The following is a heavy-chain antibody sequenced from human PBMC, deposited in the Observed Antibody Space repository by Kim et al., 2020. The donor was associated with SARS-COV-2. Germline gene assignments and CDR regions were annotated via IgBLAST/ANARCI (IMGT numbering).Heavy chain of an antibody. CDR2: ISDDGSNK. D-gene: IGHD6-19*01. V-gene: IGHV3-30-3*01. CDR1: GFTFSSYA. Sequence: GGSLRLSCAASGFTFSSYAMHWVRQAPGKGLEWVAVISDDGSNKYYADSVKGRFTISRDNSKNTLYLQMNSLRAEDTGVYYCARGAVAGKTGPFDYWGQGTLVTVCS. CDR3: ARGAVAGKTGPFDY. J-gene: IGHJ4*02.